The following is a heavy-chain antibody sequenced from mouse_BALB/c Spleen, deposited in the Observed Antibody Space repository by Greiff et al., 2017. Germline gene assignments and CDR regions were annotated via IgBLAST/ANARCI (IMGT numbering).Heavy chain of an antibody. Sequence: VQLKESGPGLVKPSQSLSLTFTVTGYSITSDYAWNWIRQFPGNKLEWMGYISYNGSTSYNPSLKSRISITRDTSKNQLFLQLNSVTTEDTATYYCAKPLYGSSYSYAMDYWGQGTSVTVSS. V-gene: IGHV3-2*02. CDR3: AKPLYGSSYSYAMDY. J-gene: IGHJ4*01. D-gene: IGHD1-1*01. CDR1: GYSITSDYA. CDR2: ISYNGST.